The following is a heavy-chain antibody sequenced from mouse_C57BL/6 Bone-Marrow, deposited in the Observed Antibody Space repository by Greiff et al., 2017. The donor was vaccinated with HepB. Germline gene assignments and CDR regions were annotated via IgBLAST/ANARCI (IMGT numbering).Heavy chain of an antibody. Sequence: QVQLQQSGPELVRPGVSVKISCKGSGYTFTDYAMHWVKQSHAKSLEWIGVISTYYGDASYNQKFQDKATMTVDKSSSSAYMELARLTSEDSAVYYCAPGLYYGNSYWYCDVWGTGTTVTVSS. J-gene: IGHJ1*03. V-gene: IGHV1-67*01. D-gene: IGHD2-1*01. CDR3: APGLYYGNSYWYCDV. CDR2: ISTYYGDA. CDR1: GYTFTDYA.